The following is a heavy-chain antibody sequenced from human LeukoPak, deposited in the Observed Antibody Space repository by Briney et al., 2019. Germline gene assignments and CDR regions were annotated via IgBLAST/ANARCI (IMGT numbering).Heavy chain of an antibody. CDR2: ISGSGGRI. V-gene: IGHV3-23*01. CDR3: AKNPRLEGWIYFDS. CDR1: GFTFSSYS. J-gene: IGHJ4*02. Sequence: PGGSLRLSCAASGFTFSSYSMSWVRQAPGKGLEWVSSISGSGGRIDYADSVKGRFTISRDNSKNTLSLQMNSLTAEDTAVYCCAKNPRLEGWIYFDSWGQGILVTVSS. D-gene: IGHD1-1*01.